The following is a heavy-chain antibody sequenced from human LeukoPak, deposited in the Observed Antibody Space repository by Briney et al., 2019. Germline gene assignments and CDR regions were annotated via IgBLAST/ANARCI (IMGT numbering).Heavy chain of an antibody. J-gene: IGHJ4*02. Sequence: SLRLSCAASGFTFDDYAMHWIRQAPGKGLEWVSGISWNSGSIGYADSVKGRFTISRDNAKNYLYLQMNSLRAEDTALYYCAKDNGGPFDYWGQGTLVTVSS. V-gene: IGHV3-9*01. D-gene: IGHD4-17*01. CDR1: GFTFDDYA. CDR3: AKDNGGPFDY. CDR2: ISWNSGSI.